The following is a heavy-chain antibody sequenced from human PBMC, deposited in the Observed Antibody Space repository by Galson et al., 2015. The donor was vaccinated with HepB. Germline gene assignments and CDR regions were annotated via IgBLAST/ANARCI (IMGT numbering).Heavy chain of an antibody. CDR3: AKAETYYYDSSGYYYDY. J-gene: IGHJ4*02. V-gene: IGHV3-23*01. D-gene: IGHD3-22*01. CDR2: ISGSGGST. CDR1: GFTFSSYA. Sequence: SLRLSCAASGFTFSSYAMSWVRQAPGKGLEWVSAISGSGGSTYYADSVKGRFTISRDNSKNTLYLQMNSLRAEDTAVYYCAKAETYYYDSSGYYYDYWGQGTLVTVSS.